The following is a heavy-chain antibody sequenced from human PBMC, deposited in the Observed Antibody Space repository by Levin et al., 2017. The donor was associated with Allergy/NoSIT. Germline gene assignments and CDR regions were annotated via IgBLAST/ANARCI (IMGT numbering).Heavy chain of an antibody. Sequence: PSETLSLTCAVSGDSISSSNWWSWVRQPPGKGLEWIGEIWHSGNTNYNPSLKSRVTISVDKSKNQFSLKLNSVTAADTAVYYCARVNTAAAPFWGQGTLVTVSS. J-gene: IGHJ4*02. CDR1: GDSISSSNW. V-gene: IGHV4-4*02. CDR3: ARVNTAAAPF. D-gene: IGHD6-13*01. CDR2: IWHSGNT.